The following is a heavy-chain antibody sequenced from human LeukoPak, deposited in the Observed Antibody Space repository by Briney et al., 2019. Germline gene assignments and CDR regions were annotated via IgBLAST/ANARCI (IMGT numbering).Heavy chain of an antibody. J-gene: IGHJ1*01. Sequence: PSETLSLTCAVYGGSFSGYYWSWIRQPPGKGLEWIGEINHSGSTNYNPSLKSRVTISVDTSKNQFSLKLSSVTAADTAAYYCARGPLGSTVTTRAQYFQQWGQGTLVTVSS. CDR3: ARGPLGSTVTTRAQYFQQ. V-gene: IGHV4-34*01. CDR2: INHSGST. D-gene: IGHD4-17*01. CDR1: GGSFSGYY.